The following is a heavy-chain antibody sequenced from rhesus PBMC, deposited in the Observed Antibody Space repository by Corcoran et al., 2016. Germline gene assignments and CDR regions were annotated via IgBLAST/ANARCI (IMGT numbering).Heavy chain of an antibody. CDR3: ARVYSSWSGEDY. Sequence: QLQLQESGPGLVKPSETLSVTCAVSGGSISSSYWSWLRQAPGKGLEWIWYIYGSGSSTNYNPSIKSRVTLSVDTSKNQLSLKLSSVTTADTAVYYCARVYSSWSGEDYWGQGVLVTVSS. V-gene: IGHV4-169*01. CDR2: IYGSGSST. CDR1: GGSISSSY. J-gene: IGHJ4*01. D-gene: IGHD6-13*01.